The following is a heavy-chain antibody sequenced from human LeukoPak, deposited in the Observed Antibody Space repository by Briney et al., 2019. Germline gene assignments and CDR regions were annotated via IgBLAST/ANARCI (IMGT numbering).Heavy chain of an antibody. V-gene: IGHV1-8*01. J-gene: IGHJ4*02. CDR3: ARGRYYGDYTDY. CDR2: MNPNSGNT. D-gene: IGHD4-17*01. CDR1: GYTFTSYD. Sequence: ASVKVSCKASGYTFTSYDINWVRQATGQGLEWMGWMNPNSGNTGYAQKFQGRVTMTRNTSISTAYMELSSLRSEDTAVYCCARGRYYGDYTDYWGQGTLVTVSS.